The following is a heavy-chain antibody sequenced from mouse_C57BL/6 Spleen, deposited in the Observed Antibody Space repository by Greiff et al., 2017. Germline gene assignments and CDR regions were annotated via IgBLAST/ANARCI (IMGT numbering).Heavy chain of an antibody. CDR1: GYTFTSYD. D-gene: IGHD3-2*02. CDR3: ARGTAQATSYFDY. CDR2: IYPRDGST. Sequence: QVQLKESGPELVKPGASVKLSCKASGYTFTSYDINWVKQRPGQGLAWIGWIYPRDGSTKYNEKFKGKATLTVVPSSSTAYMELHSLTSEDSAVYFCARGTAQATSYFDYWGQGTTLTVSS. V-gene: IGHV1-85*01. J-gene: IGHJ2*01.